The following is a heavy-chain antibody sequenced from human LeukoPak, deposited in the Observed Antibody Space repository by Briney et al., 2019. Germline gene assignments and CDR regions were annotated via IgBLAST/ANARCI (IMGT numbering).Heavy chain of an antibody. D-gene: IGHD7-27*01. Sequence: SQTLSLTCAISGDSVSSANTAWNWIRQSPSRGLEWLGRTYYRSKWFTDYAVSVKSRLTINPDTSKSQFSLHLNSLSPEDTAVYYCARGWGFDFWGQGTLVTVSS. V-gene: IGHV6-1*01. J-gene: IGHJ4*02. CDR3: ARGWGFDF. CDR2: TYYRSKWFT. CDR1: GDSVSSANTA.